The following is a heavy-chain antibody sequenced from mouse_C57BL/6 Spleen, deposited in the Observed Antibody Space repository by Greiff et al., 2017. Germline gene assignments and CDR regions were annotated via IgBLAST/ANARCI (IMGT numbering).Heavy chain of an antibody. D-gene: IGHD1-1*01. J-gene: IGHJ4*01. CDR1: GYTFTDYN. CDR2: INPNNGGT. V-gene: IGHV1-22*01. Sequence: EVQLQQSGPELVKPGASVKMSCKASGYTFTDYNMHWVKQSPGKSLEWIGYINPNNGGTSYNQKFKGKATLTVNKSSSTAYMELRSLTSEDSAVYYCAREGLLRGYAMDYWGQGTSVTVSS. CDR3: AREGLLRGYAMDY.